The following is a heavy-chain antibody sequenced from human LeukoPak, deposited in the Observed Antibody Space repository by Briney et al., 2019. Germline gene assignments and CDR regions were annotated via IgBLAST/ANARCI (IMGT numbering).Heavy chain of an antibody. CDR1: GNYW. CDR2: INSDGSWT. D-gene: IGHD2-2*01. Sequence: GGSLRLSCAASGNYWMHWVRRAPGQGLVWVSHINSDGSWTSYADSVKGRFTISKDNAKNTVYLQMNNLRAEDTAVYYCVSFYETYWGRGTLVTVSS. V-gene: IGHV3-74*01. J-gene: IGHJ4*02. CDR3: VSFYETY.